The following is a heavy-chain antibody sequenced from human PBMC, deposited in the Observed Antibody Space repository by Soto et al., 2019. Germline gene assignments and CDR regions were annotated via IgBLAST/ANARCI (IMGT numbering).Heavy chain of an antibody. CDR3: ARLLDGYCSGDDCYGYFDF. V-gene: IGHV4-59*01. CDR1: GTYFSNYY. CDR2: IFHSGST. D-gene: IGHD2-15*01. Sequence: SETLSLTCTVSGTYFSNYYWSWMRQSPGKGLEWIGYIFHSGSTNYNPSLKSRVTISVNTSKNQFSLKLSSLTAADTAVYYCARLLDGYCSGDDCYGYFDFWGQGIQVT. J-gene: IGHJ4*02.